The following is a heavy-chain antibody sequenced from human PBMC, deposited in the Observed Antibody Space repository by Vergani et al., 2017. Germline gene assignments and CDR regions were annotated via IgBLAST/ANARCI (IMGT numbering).Heavy chain of an antibody. CDR2: IYYSGST. CDR3: ARDLGLCCTNGVCKQRGWFDP. D-gene: IGHD2-8*01. CDR1: GGSISSYY. J-gene: IGHJ5*02. V-gene: IGHV4-59*01. Sequence: QVQLQESGPGLVKPSETLSLTCTVSGGSISSYYWSWIRQPPGKGLEWIGYIYYSGSTHYNPSLKSRVTISVDTSKNQYALKLSSVTAAATAVYYCARDLGLCCTNGVCKQRGWFDPWGQGTLVTVSS.